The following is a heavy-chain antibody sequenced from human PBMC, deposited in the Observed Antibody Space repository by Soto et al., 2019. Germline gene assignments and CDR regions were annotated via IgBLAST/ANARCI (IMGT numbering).Heavy chain of an antibody. V-gene: IGHV4-4*02. D-gene: IGHD3-16*01. CDR2: IYHSGGT. J-gene: IGHJ4*02. CDR1: GDSISSSSNW. CDR3: ADVGVSPRVADY. Sequence: QVQLQESGPGLVKPSGTLSLTCAVSGDSISSSSNWWNWVRQPPGKGLEWIGEIYHSGGTNYNPTLKSRVAIAVDKSKCLCSLKLSSVTAADTAVYYCADVGVSPRVADYWGQGTLVTVSS.